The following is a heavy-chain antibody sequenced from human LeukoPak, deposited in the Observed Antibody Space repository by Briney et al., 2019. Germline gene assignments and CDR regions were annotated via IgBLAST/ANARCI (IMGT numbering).Heavy chain of an antibody. V-gene: IGHV3-30*02. CDR2: IRYDGSNK. J-gene: IGHJ4*02. D-gene: IGHD5-18*01. CDR1: GFTFSSYG. Sequence: PGGSLRLSCAAAGFTFSSYGMHWVRQAPGKGLEWVTFIRYDGSNKHYTDSVKGRFTISRDNAKNSLYLQMNSLRAEDTAVYYCASDYGDPAYSYGLAYFDYWGQGTLVTVSS. CDR3: ASDYGDPAYSYGLAYFDY.